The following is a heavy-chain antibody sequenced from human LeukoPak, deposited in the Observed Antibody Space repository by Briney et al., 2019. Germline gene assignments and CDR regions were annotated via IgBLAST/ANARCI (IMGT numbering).Heavy chain of an antibody. V-gene: IGHV4-34*01. CDR1: GGSFSGYY. J-gene: IGHJ4*02. CDR3: ARGLIRNCGGDCYSGGFDY. CDR2: INHSGGT. D-gene: IGHD2-21*02. Sequence: SETLSLTCAVYGGSFSGYYWIWIRQPPGKGLEWIGEINHSGGTNYNPSLKSRVTISVDTSKNQFSLKLSSVTAADTAVYYCARGLIRNCGGDCYSGGFDYWGQGTLVTVSS.